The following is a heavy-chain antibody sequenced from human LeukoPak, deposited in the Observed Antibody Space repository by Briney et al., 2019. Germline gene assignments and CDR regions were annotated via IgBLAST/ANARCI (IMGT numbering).Heavy chain of an antibody. CDR2: INPSGGST. V-gene: IGHV1-46*01. CDR3: ARLSSSWYPDY. Sequence: ASVKVSCKASGYTFTSYYMHWVRQAPGQGLEWMGIINPSGGSTSYAQKFQGRVTMTRDTSTSTVYMEPSSLRSEDTAVYYCARLSSSWYPDYWGQGTLVTVSS. CDR1: GYTFTSYY. D-gene: IGHD6-13*01. J-gene: IGHJ4*02.